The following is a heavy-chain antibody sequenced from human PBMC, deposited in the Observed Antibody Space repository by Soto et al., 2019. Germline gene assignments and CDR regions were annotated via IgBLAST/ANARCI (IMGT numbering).Heavy chain of an antibody. CDR2: ISGSGHYT. CDR1: GFIFRTYA. CDR3: AKNGADPYYYYGMDV. V-gene: IGHV3-23*01. D-gene: IGHD2-8*01. Sequence: EVQLLESGGGLVQPGGSLRLSCAASGFIFRTYAMNWVRQAPGKGLEWVSGISGSGHYTYYADSMKGRFTTSRDNSKNTLYLQMNSLRAEDTAVYYCAKNGADPYYYYGMDVWGQGTTVTVSS. J-gene: IGHJ6*02.